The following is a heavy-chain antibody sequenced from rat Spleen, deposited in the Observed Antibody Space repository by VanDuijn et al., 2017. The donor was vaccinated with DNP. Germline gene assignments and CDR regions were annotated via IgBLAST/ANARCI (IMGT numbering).Heavy chain of an antibody. D-gene: IGHD1-11*01. J-gene: IGHJ2*01. CDR3: TRGLRVYYFDY. CDR1: GFTFSDYY. Sequence: EVQLVESGGGLVQPGRSLKLSCTASGFTFSDYYMAWVRQAPTKGLEWVTYITYDGGGTYYRDSVKGRFTISRDNAKNTLYLQMNSLRSEDTATYYCTRGLRVYYFDYWGQGVMVTVSS. V-gene: IGHV5-20*01. CDR2: ITYDGGGT.